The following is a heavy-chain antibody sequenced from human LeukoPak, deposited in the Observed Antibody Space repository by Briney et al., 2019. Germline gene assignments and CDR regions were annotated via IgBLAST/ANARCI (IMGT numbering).Heavy chain of an antibody. CDR1: GGSISSGGYY. CDR2: IYHSGST. Sequence: PSQTLSLTCTVSGGSISSGGYYWSWIRQPPGKGLEWIGYIYHSGSTYYNPSLKSRVTISVDTSKNQFSLKLSSVTAADTAVYYCARGKGYNSGSYADYWGQGTLVTVSS. J-gene: IGHJ4*02. CDR3: ARGKGYNSGSYADY. V-gene: IGHV4-30-2*01. D-gene: IGHD3-10*01.